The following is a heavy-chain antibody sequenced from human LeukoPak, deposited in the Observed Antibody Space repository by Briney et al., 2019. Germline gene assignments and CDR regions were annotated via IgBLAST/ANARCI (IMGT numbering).Heavy chain of an antibody. D-gene: IGHD6-13*01. CDR1: GFTFSSYA. CDR3: ARDQGYSVDY. CDR2: ISYDGSNK. Sequence: GGSLRLSCAASGFTFSSYAMHWVRQAPGKGLEWVAVISYDGSNKYYADSVKGRFTISRDNSKNTLYLQMNSLRAEDTAVYYCARDQGYSVDYWGQGTLVTVSS. V-gene: IGHV3-30-3*01. J-gene: IGHJ4*02.